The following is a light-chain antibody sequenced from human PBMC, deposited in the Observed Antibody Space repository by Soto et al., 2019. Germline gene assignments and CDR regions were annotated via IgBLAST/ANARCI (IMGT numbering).Light chain of an antibody. V-gene: IGLV2-14*01. Sequence: QSALTQPASVSGSRGQSITISCTGSSNDIGAYKYVSWYQQYPGKAPKLIIFEVSNRPSGVSNRFSGSKSGNTASLTIAGLQAEDEADYHCSSYTTGSTLYVFGGGTKVTVL. J-gene: IGLJ1*01. CDR1: SNDIGAYKY. CDR3: SSYTTGSTLYV. CDR2: EVS.